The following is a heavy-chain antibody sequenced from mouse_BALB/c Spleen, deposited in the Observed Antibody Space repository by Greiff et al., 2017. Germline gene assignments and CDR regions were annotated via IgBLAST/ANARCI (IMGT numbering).Heavy chain of an antibody. CDR1: GFTFSSYG. Sequence: EVQGVESGGGLVQPGGSLKLSCAASGFTFSSYGMSWVRQTPDKRLELVATINSNGGSTYYPDSVKGRFTISRDNAKNTLYLQMSSLKSEDTAMYYCARERDYYGSRYYFDYWGQGTTLTVSS. CDR2: INSNGGST. J-gene: IGHJ2*01. V-gene: IGHV5-6-3*01. D-gene: IGHD1-1*01. CDR3: ARERDYYGSRYYFDY.